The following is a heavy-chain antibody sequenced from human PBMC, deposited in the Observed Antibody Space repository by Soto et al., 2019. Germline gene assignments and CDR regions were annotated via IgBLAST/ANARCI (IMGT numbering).Heavy chain of an antibody. CDR2: IYYSGST. J-gene: IGHJ5*02. Sequence: LETLSLTCTVSGGSISSYYWSWIRQPPGKGLEWIGYIYYSGSTNYNPSLKSRVTISVDTSKNQFSLKLSSVTAADTAVYYCASVLFGRLPWFGPWGQVTLLAVAS. CDR1: GGSISSYY. CDR3: ASVLFGRLPWFGP. V-gene: IGHV4-59*01. D-gene: IGHD1-26*01.